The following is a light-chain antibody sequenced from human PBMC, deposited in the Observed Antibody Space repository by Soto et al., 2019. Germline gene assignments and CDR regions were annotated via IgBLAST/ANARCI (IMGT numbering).Light chain of an antibody. V-gene: IGKV1-12*01. CDR2: GAS. CDR3: QQANSFPLT. J-gene: IGKJ5*01. CDR1: QGISRW. Sequence: DIQMTQSPSFVSASVGDRVTITCRASQGISRWLAWYQQRPGKAPEPLIYGASSLQSGVPSRFSGSGSGTDFTLTISSLQPEDFVTYYCQQANSFPLTFGQGTRLEIK.